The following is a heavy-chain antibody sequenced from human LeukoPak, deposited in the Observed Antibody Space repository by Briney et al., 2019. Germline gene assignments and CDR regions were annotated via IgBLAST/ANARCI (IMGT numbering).Heavy chain of an antibody. J-gene: IGHJ4*02. CDR1: GYTFTSYG. D-gene: IGHD3-22*01. Sequence: ASVKVSCKASGYTFTSYGISWVRQAPGQGLEWMGWMNPNSGNTGYAQKFQGRVTMTRNTSISTAYMELSSLRSEDTAVYYCARPRNYDSSGYYPYWGQGTLVTVSS. V-gene: IGHV1-8*02. CDR2: MNPNSGNT. CDR3: ARPRNYDSSGYYPY.